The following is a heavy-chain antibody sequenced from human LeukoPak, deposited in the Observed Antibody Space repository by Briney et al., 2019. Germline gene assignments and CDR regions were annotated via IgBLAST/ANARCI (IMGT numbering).Heavy chain of an antibody. V-gene: IGHV1-8*01. CDR3: ARVLQENDY. Sequence: ASVKVSCKASGYTFTSYDINWVRQATGQGLEWMGWMNPNSGNTGYAQKFQGRVTMTRDTSISTAYMELSRLRSDDTAVYYCARVLQENDYWGQGTLVTVSS. J-gene: IGHJ4*02. CDR1: GYTFTSYD. CDR2: MNPNSGNT.